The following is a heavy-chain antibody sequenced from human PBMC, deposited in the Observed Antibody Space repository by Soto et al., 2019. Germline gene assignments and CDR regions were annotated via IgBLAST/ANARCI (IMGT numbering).Heavy chain of an antibody. CDR3: ATEERLNWNYGFRFDP. Sequence: PSQTLSLTCAISGDSVSSNSAAWNWIRRSPSRGLEWLGRTYYRSKWYNDYAVSVKSRITINPDTSKNQFSLQLNSVTPEDTAVYYCATEERLNWNYGFRFDPWGQGTLVTVSS. V-gene: IGHV6-1*01. D-gene: IGHD1-7*01. J-gene: IGHJ5*02. CDR1: GDSVSSNSAA. CDR2: TYYRSKWYN.